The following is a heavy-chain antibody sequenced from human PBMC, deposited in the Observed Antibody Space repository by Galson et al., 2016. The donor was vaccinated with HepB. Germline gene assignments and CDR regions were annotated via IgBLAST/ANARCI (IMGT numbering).Heavy chain of an antibody. Sequence: SLRLSCAASGFTFASYAMSWVRQAPGKGLEWVSTISGSGSITYYADSVKGRFTISRDNSKNTVYLQMRTRRVEDTAIYYCAKVQRSRTYYNGRVCGPAFDNWGQGTLGTVSS. CDR2: ISGSGSIT. D-gene: IGHD1-26*01. CDR1: GFTFASYA. V-gene: IGHV3-23*01. J-gene: IGHJ4*02. CDR3: AKVQRSRTYYNGRVCGPAFDN.